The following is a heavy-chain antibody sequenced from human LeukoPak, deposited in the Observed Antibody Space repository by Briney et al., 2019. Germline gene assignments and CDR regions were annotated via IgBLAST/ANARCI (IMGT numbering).Heavy chain of an antibody. CDR1: GGSISSYY. V-gene: IGHV4-59*01. J-gene: IGHJ5*02. Sequence: SETLSLTCTVSGGSISSYYWSWIRQPPGKGLEWIGYIYYSGSTNYNPSLKSRVTISVDTSKNQFSLKLSSVTAADTAVYYCARGLVLLWFGGFPWFDPWGQGTLVTVSS. D-gene: IGHD3-10*01. CDR2: IYYSGST. CDR3: ARGLVLLWFGGFPWFDP.